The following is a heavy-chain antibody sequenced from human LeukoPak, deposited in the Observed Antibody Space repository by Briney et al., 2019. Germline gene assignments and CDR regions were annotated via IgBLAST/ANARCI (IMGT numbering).Heavy chain of an antibody. CDR3: ARDGGEI. CDR2: INPKSGDT. D-gene: IGHD5-24*01. CDR1: GYTFTGFY. J-gene: IGHJ4*02. Sequence: ASVKVSCKASGYTFTGFYIHWLRQAPGQGLQWMGWINPKSGDTNYAQKFQGRVTMTRDTSISAAYMELRSLRSDDTAVYYCARDGGEIWGQGTLVTASS. V-gene: IGHV1-2*02.